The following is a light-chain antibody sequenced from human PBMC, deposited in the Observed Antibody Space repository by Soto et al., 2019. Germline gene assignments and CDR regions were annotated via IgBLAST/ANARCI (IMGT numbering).Light chain of an antibody. CDR3: QQYGSSPTWT. V-gene: IGKV3-20*01. Sequence: EIVLTQSPGTLSLSPGERATLSCRASQSVSSSYLAWYKQKPGQAPRLLIYGASSRATGIPDRFSGSGSGTDFTLTISSLEPEDFAVYYCQQYGSSPTWTFGQGTKVEIK. CDR1: QSVSSSY. J-gene: IGKJ1*01. CDR2: GAS.